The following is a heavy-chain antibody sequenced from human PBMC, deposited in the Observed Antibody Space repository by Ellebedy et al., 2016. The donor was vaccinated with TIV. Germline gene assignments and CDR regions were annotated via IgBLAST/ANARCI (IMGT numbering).Heavy chain of an antibody. CDR2: IIPIFGTA. D-gene: IGHD3-22*01. V-gene: IGHV1-69*13. CDR3: AREYYYDSSGYYWPFDY. Sequence: SVKVSXKASGGTFSSYAISWVRQAPGQGLEWMGGIIPIFGTANYAQKFQGRVTITADESTSTAYMELRSLRSDDTAVYYCAREYYYDSSGYYWPFDYWGQGTLVTVSS. J-gene: IGHJ4*02. CDR1: GGTFSSYA.